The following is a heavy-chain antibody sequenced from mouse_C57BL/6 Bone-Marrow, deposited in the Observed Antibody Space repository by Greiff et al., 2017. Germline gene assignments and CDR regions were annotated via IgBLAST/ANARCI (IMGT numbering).Heavy chain of an antibody. CDR2: IWWDDDK. CDR3: ARINYDGSRGDWYFDV. Sequence: QVTLKVSGPGILQPSQTLSLTCSFSGFSLSTFGMGVGWIRQPSGKGLEWLAHIWWDDDKYYNPALKSQLTISKDTSKNQVFLKIANVDTADTATYYCARINYDGSRGDWYFDVWGTGTTVTVSS. J-gene: IGHJ1*03. CDR1: GFSLSTFGMG. V-gene: IGHV8-8*01. D-gene: IGHD1-1*01.